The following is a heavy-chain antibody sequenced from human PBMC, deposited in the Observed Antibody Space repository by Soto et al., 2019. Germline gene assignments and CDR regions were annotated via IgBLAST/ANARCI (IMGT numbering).Heavy chain of an antibody. J-gene: IGHJ4*02. CDR2: VHHSKGA. V-gene: IGHV4-34*01. CDR3: AREGRYNLNS. CDR1: GASLSDNY. D-gene: IGHD1-20*01. Sequence: SATLSLTCAVDGASLSDNYCNWLRQPPGKGLEWIGEVHHSKGALCNPSLSSRVTVSADVFSNKFFLEVRSVGAADTAVYYCAREGRYNLNSWGQGTPVTVSS.